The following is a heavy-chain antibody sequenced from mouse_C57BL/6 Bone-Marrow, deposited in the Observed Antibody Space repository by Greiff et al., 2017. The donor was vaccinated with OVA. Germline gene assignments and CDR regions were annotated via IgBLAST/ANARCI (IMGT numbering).Heavy chain of an antibody. V-gene: IGHV3-6*02. Sequence: ESGPGLVKPSQSLSLTCSVTGYSITSGYYWNWIRQFPGNKLEWMGYISYDGSNNYNPYLKNRISITRDTSKNQLFLKLNSVTTEDTATYYCASGNYWYFDVWGAGTTVTVSS. CDR3: ASGNYWYFDV. CDR1: GYSITSGYY. CDR2: ISYDGSN. D-gene: IGHD2-1*01. J-gene: IGHJ1*01.